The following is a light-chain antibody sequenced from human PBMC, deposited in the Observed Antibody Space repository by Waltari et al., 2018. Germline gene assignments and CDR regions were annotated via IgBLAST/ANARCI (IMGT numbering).Light chain of an antibody. CDR3: CSYTRSGSLV. V-gene: IGLV2-14*03. Sequence: QSALTQPASVSGSPGQSIRISCPGTSRDVGGYNFFSWYQRLPGKAPKLIIYDVGNRPSGVSNRFSGSKSGNTASLIISGLQADDEADYYCCSYTRSGSLVFGGGTKLTVL. CDR1: SRDVGGYNF. CDR2: DVG. J-gene: IGLJ2*01.